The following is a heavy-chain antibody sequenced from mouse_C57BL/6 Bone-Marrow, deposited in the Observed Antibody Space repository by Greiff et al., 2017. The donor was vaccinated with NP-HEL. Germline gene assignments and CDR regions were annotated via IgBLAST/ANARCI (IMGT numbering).Heavy chain of an antibody. CDR3: TSLITTVVAPYYYAMDY. CDR2: ISSGGDYI. V-gene: IGHV5-9-1*02. D-gene: IGHD1-1*01. J-gene: IGHJ4*01. CDR1: GFTFSSYA. Sequence: DVKLVESGEGLVKPGGSLKLSCAASGFTFSSYAMSWVRQTPEKRLEWVAYISSGGDYIYYADTVKGRFTISRDNARNTLYLQMSSLKSEDTAMYYCTSLITTVVAPYYYAMDYWGQGTSVTVSS.